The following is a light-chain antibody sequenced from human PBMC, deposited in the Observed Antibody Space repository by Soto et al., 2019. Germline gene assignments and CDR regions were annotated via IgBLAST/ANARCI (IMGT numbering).Light chain of an antibody. CDR3: QQSYSIPRT. CDR1: ETVATN. V-gene: IGKV3-15*01. CDR2: GAS. J-gene: IGKJ2*01. Sequence: EVLMTQSPATLSVSPGEKATLSCWASETVATNLAWYQQKPGQAPRLLISGASTRAAGISDRFRGSGSGTEFTLTISSLRSEDFATYYCQQSYSIPRTFGQGTKLQIK.